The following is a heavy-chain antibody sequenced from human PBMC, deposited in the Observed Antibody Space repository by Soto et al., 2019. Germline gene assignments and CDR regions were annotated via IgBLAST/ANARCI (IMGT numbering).Heavy chain of an antibody. D-gene: IGHD6-19*01. CDR3: ARGGRQWLDYYYYYGMDV. CDR1: GYTFTSYD. CDR2: MNPNSGNT. V-gene: IGHV1-8*01. J-gene: IGHJ6*02. Sequence: ASVKVSCKASGYTFTSYDINWVRQATGQGLEWMGWMNPNSGNTGYAQKFQGRVTMTRNTSISTAYMELSSLRSEDTAVYYCARGGRQWLDYYYYYGMDVWGQGTTVTVSS.